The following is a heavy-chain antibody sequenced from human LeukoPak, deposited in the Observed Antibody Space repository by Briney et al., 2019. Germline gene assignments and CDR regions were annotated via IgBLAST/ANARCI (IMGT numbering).Heavy chain of an antibody. V-gene: IGHV5-51*01. J-gene: IGHJ4*02. CDR2: IYPGDSDT. D-gene: IGHD3-22*01. CDR1: GYSFTSYW. CDR3: ATQKPYYYDSSGYFDY. Sequence: GESLKISCKGSGYSFTSYWIGWVRQMPGKGLEWMGFIYPGDSDTRYSPSFQGQVTISADKTISTAYLQWSSLKASDTAMYYCATQKPYYYDSSGYFDYWGQGTLVTGSS.